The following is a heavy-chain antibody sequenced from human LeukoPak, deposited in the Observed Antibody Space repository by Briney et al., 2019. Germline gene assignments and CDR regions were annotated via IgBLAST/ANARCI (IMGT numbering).Heavy chain of an antibody. V-gene: IGHV3-30*18. CDR1: GFTFSSYG. J-gene: IGHJ5*02. D-gene: IGHD3-22*01. CDR2: ISYDESNK. Sequence: GRSLRLSCAASGFTFSSYGMHWVRQAPGKGLEWVAVISYDESNKYYADSVKGRFTISRDNSKNTLYLQMNSLRAEDTAVYYCAKRSYYDGHSFDPWGQGTLVTVSS. CDR3: AKRSYYDGHSFDP.